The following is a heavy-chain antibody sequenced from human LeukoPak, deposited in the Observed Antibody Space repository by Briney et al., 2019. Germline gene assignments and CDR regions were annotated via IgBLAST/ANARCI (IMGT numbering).Heavy chain of an antibody. Sequence: GASVKVSCKASGYTFTTYSMHWVRQAPGQGLEWMAIINLSGGSTDYTQKFQGRVTMTRDTSTSTVYMEQSSLRSEDTAVYYCVRHNHMDVWGQGTTVTVSS. CDR3: VRHNHMDV. V-gene: IGHV1-46*01. CDR1: GYTFTTYS. J-gene: IGHJ6*02. CDR2: INLSGGST.